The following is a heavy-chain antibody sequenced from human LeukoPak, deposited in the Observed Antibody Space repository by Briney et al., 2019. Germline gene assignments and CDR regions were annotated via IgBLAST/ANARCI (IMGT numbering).Heavy chain of an antibody. V-gene: IGHV3-23*01. CDR2: ISGSGGST. J-gene: IGHJ3*02. Sequence: GGSLRLSCAASGFTFSSYAMSWVRQAPGKGLEWVSAISGSGGSTYYADSVKGRFTISRDNSKNTLYLQMNSLRAEDTAVYYCAKVGDYYGSGSYYTGAFDTWGQGTMVTVSS. CDR3: AKVGDYYGSGSYYTGAFDT. CDR1: GFTFSSYA. D-gene: IGHD3-10*01.